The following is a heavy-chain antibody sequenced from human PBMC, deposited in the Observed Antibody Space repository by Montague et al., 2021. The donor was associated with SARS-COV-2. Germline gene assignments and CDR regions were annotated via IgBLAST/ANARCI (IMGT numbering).Heavy chain of an antibody. D-gene: IGHD6-19*01. CDR1: GFTFSDSS. CDR3: ARDNNGWSRDY. J-gene: IGHJ4*02. V-gene: IGHV3-21*01. CDR2: IQTGSDYI. Sequence: SLRLSCAASGFTFSDSSMTWVRQAPGKGLEWVSTIQTGSDYIYYAESLKGRFTISRDDAQNSLFLQMNGLTADDTAVYYCARDNNGWSRDYWGQGTLVTVSS.